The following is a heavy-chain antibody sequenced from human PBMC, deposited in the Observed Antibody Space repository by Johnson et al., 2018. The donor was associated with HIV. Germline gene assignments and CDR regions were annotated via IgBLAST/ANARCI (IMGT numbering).Heavy chain of an antibody. D-gene: IGHD1-26*01. V-gene: IGHV3-30*03. Sequence: QMLLVESGGGVVQPGRSLRLSCAASGLTFSSYGMHWVRQAPGKGLEWVAGISYDGSKKYYAGSVKGRFTISRDNSKNTLYLQMNSLRAEETAVYYCARSLPDPHPEWELRAVYAFDIWGQGTLVIVSS. CDR2: ISYDGSKK. J-gene: IGHJ3*02. CDR3: ARSLPDPHPEWELRAVYAFDI. CDR1: GLTFSSYG.